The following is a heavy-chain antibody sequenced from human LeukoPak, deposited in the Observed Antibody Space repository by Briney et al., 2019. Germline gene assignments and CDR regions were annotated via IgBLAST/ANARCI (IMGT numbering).Heavy chain of an antibody. CDR2: INRSGTT. Sequence: PSETLSLTCAVYGGSFSGYYWTWIRQTPGKGLEWIGEINRSGTTKYNPSLKSRITISVDTSKNQFSLKLSSVTAADTAVYYCARAGKELDLDYWGQGTLVTVSS. CDR1: GGSFSGYY. D-gene: IGHD1-26*01. CDR3: ARAGKELDLDY. J-gene: IGHJ4*02. V-gene: IGHV4-34*01.